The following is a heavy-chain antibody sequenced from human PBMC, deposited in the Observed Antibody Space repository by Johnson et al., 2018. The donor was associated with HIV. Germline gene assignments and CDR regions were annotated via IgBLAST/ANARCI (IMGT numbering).Heavy chain of an antibody. CDR1: GFTFRSYA. D-gene: IGHD2-2*01. J-gene: IGHJ3*02. CDR2: LSGSGGST. V-gene: IGHV3-23*04. CDR3: AKDLHGYQLRDDAFDI. Sequence: MQLVESGGGLVQPGGSLRLSCAASGFTFRSYAMRWVRQAPGKGLEWVSALSGSGGSTYYADPVKGRFTISRDNSKHTLYLQMNSLRAEDTAVYYRAKDLHGYQLRDDAFDIWGQGTMVTVSS.